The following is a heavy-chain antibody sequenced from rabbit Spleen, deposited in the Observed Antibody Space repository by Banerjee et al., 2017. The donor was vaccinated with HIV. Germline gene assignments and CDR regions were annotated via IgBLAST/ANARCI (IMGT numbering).Heavy chain of an antibody. D-gene: IGHD8-1*01. V-gene: IGHV1S45*01. CDR3: ARDVGTSFSTYGMDL. CDR2: IAGGSSGST. CDR1: GFSFNSGYD. Sequence: QEQLEESGGGLVKPGASLTLTCKASGFSFNSGYDMCWVRQAPGKGLEWIACIAGGSSGSTYSATWAKGRFTISKTSSTTVTLQMTSLTAADTATYFCARDVGTSFSTYGMDLWGQGTLVTVS. J-gene: IGHJ6*01.